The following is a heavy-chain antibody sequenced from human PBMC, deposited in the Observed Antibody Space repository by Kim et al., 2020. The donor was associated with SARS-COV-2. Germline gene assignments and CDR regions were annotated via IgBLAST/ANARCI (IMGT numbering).Heavy chain of an antibody. J-gene: IGHJ6*02. Sequence: ASVKVSCKASGYTFTGYYMHWVRQAPGQGLEWMGWINPNSGGTNYAQKFQGWVTMTRDTSISTAYMELSRLRSDDTAVYYCARGPGITISPPGYYGMDVWGQGTTVTVSS. CDR1: GYTFTGYY. CDR2: INPNSGGT. V-gene: IGHV1-2*04. D-gene: IGHD3-9*01. CDR3: ARGPGITISPPGYYGMDV.